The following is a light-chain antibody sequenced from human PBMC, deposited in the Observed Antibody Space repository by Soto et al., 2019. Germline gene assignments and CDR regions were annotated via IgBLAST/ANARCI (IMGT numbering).Light chain of an antibody. CDR2: DVS. J-gene: IGLJ1*01. Sequence: QSVLTQPASVSGPPGQSITISCTGTSSDVGGYNYVSWYQQHPGKAPKLMIYDVSNRPSGVSNRSSGSKSGNTASLSISGLQAEDEADYYCSSYTSSSTRVFGTGTKSPS. CDR3: SSYTSSSTRV. CDR1: SSDVGGYNY. V-gene: IGLV2-14*01.